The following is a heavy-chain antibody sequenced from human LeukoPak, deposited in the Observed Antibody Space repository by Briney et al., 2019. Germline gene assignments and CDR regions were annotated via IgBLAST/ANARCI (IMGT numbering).Heavy chain of an antibody. CDR2: ISAYNGNT. CDR3: ARDSGYQLLWY. D-gene: IGHD2-2*01. CDR1: GYTFTSYG. Sequence: GASVKVSCKASGYTFTSYGISWVRQAPGQGLEWMGWISAYNGNTNYAQKLQGRVTITRDTSASTAYMELSSLRSEDTAVYYCARDSGYQLLWYWGQGTLVTVSS. V-gene: IGHV1-18*01. J-gene: IGHJ4*02.